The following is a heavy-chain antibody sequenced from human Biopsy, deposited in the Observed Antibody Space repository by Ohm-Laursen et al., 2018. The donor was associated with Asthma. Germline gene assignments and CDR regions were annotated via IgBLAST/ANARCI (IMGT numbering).Heavy chain of an antibody. J-gene: IGHJ4*02. CDR3: ASDFPKDYVRYNFQF. Sequence: SVKVSCNASGGSFSNFAFSWVRQAPGHGLEWMGTILTKFDITSYAEKFQSRVTITADKSTSTTYMKLSSLSSDDTAVYYCASDFPKDYVRYNFQFWGQGTLVTVSS. V-gene: IGHV1-69*04. CDR2: ILTKFDIT. D-gene: IGHD4-17*01. CDR1: GGSFSNFA.